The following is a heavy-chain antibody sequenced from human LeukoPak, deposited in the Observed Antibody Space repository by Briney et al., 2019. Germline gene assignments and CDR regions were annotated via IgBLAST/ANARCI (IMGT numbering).Heavy chain of an antibody. CDR3: ARDGVTSSVVY. V-gene: IGHV3-48*04. J-gene: IGHJ4*02. Sequence: GGSLRLSCAASGFTFNDYSMNWVRQAPGKGLEWLSYISSGGATIYYADSVKGRFTISRDNAKNLLYLQMNSLRVEDTAVYYCARDGVTSSVVYWGQGTLVTVSS. D-gene: IGHD2-21*02. CDR1: GFTFNDYS. CDR2: ISSGGATI.